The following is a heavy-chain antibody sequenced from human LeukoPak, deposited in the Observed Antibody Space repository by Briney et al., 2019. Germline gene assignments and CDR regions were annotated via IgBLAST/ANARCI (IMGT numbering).Heavy chain of an antibody. Sequence: GGSLRLSCAASGFTFSSYGMHWVRQAPGKGLEWAAFIRYDGSNKYYADSVKGRFTISRDNSKNTLYLQMNSLRAEDTAVYYCAKVPTRITHAAFDIWGQGTMVTVSS. J-gene: IGHJ3*02. CDR1: GFTFSSYG. V-gene: IGHV3-30*02. CDR2: IRYDGSNK. D-gene: IGHD3-10*01. CDR3: AKVPTRITHAAFDI.